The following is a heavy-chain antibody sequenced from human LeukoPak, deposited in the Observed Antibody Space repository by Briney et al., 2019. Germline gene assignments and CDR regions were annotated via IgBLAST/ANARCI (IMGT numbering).Heavy chain of an antibody. CDR1: GFTFSNYA. CDR3: ARMGSSYYFDY. D-gene: IGHD3-10*01. V-gene: IGHV3-66*02. Sequence: AGGSLRLSCAGSGFTFSNYAMIWVRQAPGKGLEWVTVIYSDGSTYYADSVKGRFTISRDHSKNTLYLQMNSLRAEDTAVYYCARMGSSYYFDYWGQGTLVTVSS. J-gene: IGHJ4*02. CDR2: IYSDGST.